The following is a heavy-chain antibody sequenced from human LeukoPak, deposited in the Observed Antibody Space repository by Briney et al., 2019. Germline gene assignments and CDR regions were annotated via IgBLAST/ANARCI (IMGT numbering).Heavy chain of an antibody. CDR2: IYYSGST. V-gene: IGHV4-59*01. Sequence: PSETLSLTCTVSGGSISSYYWSWIRQPPGKGLEWIGYIYYSGSTNYNPSLKSRVTISVDTSKNQFSLKLSSVTAADTAVYYCARIGSGWLNYYYYMDVWGKGTTVTVPS. D-gene: IGHD6-19*01. CDR3: ARIGSGWLNYYYYMDV. J-gene: IGHJ6*03. CDR1: GGSISSYY.